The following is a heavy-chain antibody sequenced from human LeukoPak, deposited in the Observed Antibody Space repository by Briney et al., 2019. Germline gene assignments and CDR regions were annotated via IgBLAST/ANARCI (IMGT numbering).Heavy chain of an antibody. CDR3: ATAGPDAQYPHMN. V-gene: IGHV3-21*01. CDR2: ISSSSSYI. Sequence: GGSLRLSCAASGFTFSSYSMNWVRQAPGKGLEWVSSISSSSSYIYYADSVKGRFTISRDNAKNSLYLQMNSLRAEDTAVYYCATAGPDAQYPHMNWGQGTLVTVSS. CDR1: GFTFSSYS. J-gene: IGHJ4*02. D-gene: IGHD2-2*01.